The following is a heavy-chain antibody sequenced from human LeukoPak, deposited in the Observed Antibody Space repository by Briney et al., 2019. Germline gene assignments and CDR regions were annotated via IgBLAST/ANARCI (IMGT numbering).Heavy chain of an antibody. D-gene: IGHD3-10*01. CDR3: ARARITLVRRVINDAFDI. J-gene: IGHJ3*02. CDR1: GFTFDDYG. V-gene: IGHV3-20*04. Sequence: PGGSLRLSCAASGFTFDDYGMNWVRQAPGKGLEWVSGINWNGGSTGYTDSVKGRFTTSRDNAKNSLYLQMNSLRAEDTALYYCARARITLVRRVINDAFDIWGQGTMVTVSS. CDR2: INWNGGST.